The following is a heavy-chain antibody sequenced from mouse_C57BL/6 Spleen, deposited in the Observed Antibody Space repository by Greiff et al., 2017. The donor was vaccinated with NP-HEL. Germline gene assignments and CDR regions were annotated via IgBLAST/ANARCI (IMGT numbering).Heavy chain of an antibody. D-gene: IGHD2-3*01. J-gene: IGHJ4*01. CDR2: IWRGGST. V-gene: IGHV2-5*01. Sequence: VKLVESGPGLVQPSQSLSITCTVSGFSLTSYGVHWVRQSPGKGLEWLGVIWRGGSTDYNAAFMSRLSITKDNSKSQVFFKMNSLQADDTAIYYCAKKVIYDGTTYAMDYWGQGTSVTVSS. CDR3: AKKVIYDGTTYAMDY. CDR1: GFSLTSYG.